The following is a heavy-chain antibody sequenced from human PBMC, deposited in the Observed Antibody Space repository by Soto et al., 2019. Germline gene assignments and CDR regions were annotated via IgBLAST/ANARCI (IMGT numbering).Heavy chain of an antibody. CDR3: AREGYSSGWDDAFDI. J-gene: IGHJ3*02. CDR1: GFTVSSNY. CDR2: IYSGGST. Sequence: GGSLRLSCAASGFTVSSNYMSWVRQAPGKGLEWVSVIYSGGSTYYADSVKGRFTISRDNSKNTLYLQMNSLRAEDTAVYYCAREGYSSGWDDAFDIWGQGTMVTVSS. V-gene: IGHV3-66*01. D-gene: IGHD6-19*01.